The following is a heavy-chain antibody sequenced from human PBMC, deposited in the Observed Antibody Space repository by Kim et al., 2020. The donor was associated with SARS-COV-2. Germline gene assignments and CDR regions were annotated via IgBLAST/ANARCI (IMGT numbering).Heavy chain of an antibody. Sequence: ASVKVSCKASGYSFTNYVISWVRQAPGQGLEWMGWISGYSGQRKNSQKFQGRVTITDDTSTTTADLVLRSLTSDDTAVYYCARWVVVTAARSWYFDLW. CDR3: ARWVVVTAARSWYFDL. V-gene: IGHV1-18*01. J-gene: IGHJ2*01. D-gene: IGHD2-21*02. CDR1: GYSFTNYV. CDR2: ISGYSGQR.